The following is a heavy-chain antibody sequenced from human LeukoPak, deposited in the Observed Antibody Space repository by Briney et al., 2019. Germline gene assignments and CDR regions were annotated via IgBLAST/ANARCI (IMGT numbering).Heavy chain of an antibody. J-gene: IGHJ4*02. CDR1: GFTVSSNY. CDR2: ISGSGGST. CDR3: AKAPGAMAYYFDY. D-gene: IGHD5-18*01. V-gene: IGHV3-23*01. Sequence: PGGSLRLSCAASGFTVSSNYMSWVRQAPGKGLEWVSAISGSGGSTYYADSVKGRFTISRDNSKNTLYLQMNSLRAEDTAVYYCAKAPGAMAYYFDYWGQGTLVTVSS.